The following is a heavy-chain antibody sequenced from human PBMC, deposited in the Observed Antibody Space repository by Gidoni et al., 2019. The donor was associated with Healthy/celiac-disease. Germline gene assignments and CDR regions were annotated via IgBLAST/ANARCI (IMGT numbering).Heavy chain of an antibody. D-gene: IGHD6-19*01. CDR3: ARDHIRSGWSQYYFDY. CDR1: GFTFSSYS. J-gene: IGHJ4*02. V-gene: IGHV3-21*01. Sequence: EVQLVESGGGLVTPGGSLRLSCAASGFTFSSYSMNWVRQAPGKGLEWVSSISSSSSYIYYADSVKGRFTISRDNANNSLYLQMNSLRAEDTAVYYCARDHIRSGWSQYYFDYWGQGTLVTVSS. CDR2: ISSSSSYI.